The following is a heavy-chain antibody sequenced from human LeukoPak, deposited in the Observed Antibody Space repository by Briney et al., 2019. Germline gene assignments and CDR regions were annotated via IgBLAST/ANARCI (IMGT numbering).Heavy chain of an antibody. Sequence: NSSETLSLTCTVSGGSISSSYYYWGWIRQPPGKGLEWIGSIYYSGSTYYNPSLKSRVTISVDTSKNQFSLKLRSVTAADTAVYYCARRLYVLRYFDWLPKPYFDYWGQGTLVTVSS. CDR1: GGSISSSYYY. D-gene: IGHD3-9*01. CDR2: IYYSGST. CDR3: ARRLYVLRYFDWLPKPYFDY. J-gene: IGHJ4*02. V-gene: IGHV4-39*01.